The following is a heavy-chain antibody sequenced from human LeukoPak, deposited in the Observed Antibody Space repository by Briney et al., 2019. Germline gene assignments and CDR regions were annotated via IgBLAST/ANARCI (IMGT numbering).Heavy chain of an antibody. V-gene: IGHV1-18*04. Sequence: ASVKVSCKASGYTFTSYGISWVRQAPGQVLEWMGWISAYNGNTNYAQKLQGRVTMTTDTSTSTAYMELRSLRSDDTAVYYCAGAIAAAGTDAFDIWGQGTMVTVSS. CDR3: AGAIAAAGTDAFDI. CDR2: ISAYNGNT. J-gene: IGHJ3*02. D-gene: IGHD6-13*01. CDR1: GYTFTSYG.